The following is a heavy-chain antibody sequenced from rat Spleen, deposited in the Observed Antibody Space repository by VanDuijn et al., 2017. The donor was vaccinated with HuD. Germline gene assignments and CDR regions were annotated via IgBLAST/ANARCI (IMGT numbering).Heavy chain of an antibody. CDR1: GFTFSDYY. V-gene: IGHV5-20*01. CDR3: TTDPTTVATGYVMDA. D-gene: IGHD1-3*01. CDR2: ISYDGGST. J-gene: IGHJ4*01. Sequence: EVQLVESGGGLVQPGRSLKLSCAASGFTFSDYYMAWVRQAPTKGLEWVASISYDGGSTYYRDSVKGRFTISRDNAKSSLYLQMDRLRSEDTATYYCTTDPTTVATGYVMDAWGQGASVTVSS.